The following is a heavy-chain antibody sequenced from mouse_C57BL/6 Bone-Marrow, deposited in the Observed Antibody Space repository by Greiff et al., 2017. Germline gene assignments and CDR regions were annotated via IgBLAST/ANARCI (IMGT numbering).Heavy chain of an antibody. Sequence: QVQLQQSGAELMKPGASVKLSCKATGYTFTGYWIEWVKQRPGHGLEWIGEILPGSGSTNYTEQFKDKATFTADTSSNTAYMQRSSLTTEDSAIYYCARKGTYYSSGWYWDFDVWGTGTTVTVSS. D-gene: IGHD1-1*01. CDR3: ARKGTYYSSGWYWDFDV. CDR2: ILPGSGST. V-gene: IGHV1-9*01. CDR1: GYTFTGYW. J-gene: IGHJ1*03.